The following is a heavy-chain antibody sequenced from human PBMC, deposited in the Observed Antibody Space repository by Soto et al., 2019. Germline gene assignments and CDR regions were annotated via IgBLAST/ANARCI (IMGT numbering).Heavy chain of an antibody. CDR3: ARAWDSSSWYNWFDP. V-gene: IGHV4-4*07. CDR1: GGSISSYY. D-gene: IGHD6-13*01. J-gene: IGHJ5*02. CDR2: IYTSGST. Sequence: ETLSLTCTVSGGSISSYYWSCIRQPAGKGLKWIWRIYTSGSTNYNPSLKSRVTMSVDTSKNQFSLKLSSVTAADTAVYYCARAWDSSSWYNWFDPWGQGTLVTVSS.